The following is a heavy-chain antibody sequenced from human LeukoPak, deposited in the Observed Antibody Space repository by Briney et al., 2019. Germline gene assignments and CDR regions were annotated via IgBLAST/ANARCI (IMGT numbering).Heavy chain of an antibody. J-gene: IGHJ5*02. CDR2: TYSSGGT. Sequence: PSETLSLTCTVSSGSISPYYWSWIRQPPGKGPEWIGYTYSSGGTDFNPSLKSRVTISVDTSKNQISLKLISVTAADTAIYYCARHYPGYHSGWPKGVFDPWGQGTLVTVSS. CDR3: ARHYPGYHSGWPKGVFDP. CDR1: SGSISPYY. D-gene: IGHD6-19*01. V-gene: IGHV4-59*08.